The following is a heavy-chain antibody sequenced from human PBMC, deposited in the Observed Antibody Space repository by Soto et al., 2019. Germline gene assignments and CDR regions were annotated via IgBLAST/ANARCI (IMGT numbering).Heavy chain of an antibody. CDR1: GGSITSGHW. D-gene: IGHD2-8*02. V-gene: IGHV4-4*02. J-gene: IGHJ6*01. CDR3: ATRETRTGGPV. Sequence: QVQLQESGPGLVESSGTLSLTCAVYGGSITSGHWWTWVRQSPGKGLEWIGEISLNGDINYRPSPQSGLAVSMDISRNHLSLRLTSVTAADTAVYYCATRETRTGGPVWGTGTMVTVSA. CDR2: ISLNGDI.